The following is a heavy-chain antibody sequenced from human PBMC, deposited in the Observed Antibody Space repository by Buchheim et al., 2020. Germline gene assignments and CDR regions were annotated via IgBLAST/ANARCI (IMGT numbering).Heavy chain of an antibody. V-gene: IGHV4-59*08. D-gene: IGHD4-23*01. Sequence: QVQLQESGPGLVKPSETLSLTCTVSGGSISSYYWSWIRQPPGKGLEWIGYIYYSGSTNYNPSLKSRVTISVDTSKNQFHLKLSSVTAADTAVYYCARLTGDYGGWWFDPWGQGTL. CDR3: ARLTGDYGGWWFDP. J-gene: IGHJ5*02. CDR2: IYYSGST. CDR1: GGSISSYY.